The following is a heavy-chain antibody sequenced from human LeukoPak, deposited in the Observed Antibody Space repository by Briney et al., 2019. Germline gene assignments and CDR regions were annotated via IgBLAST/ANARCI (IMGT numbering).Heavy chain of an antibody. J-gene: IGHJ4*02. V-gene: IGHV1-2*02. Sequence: ASVKVSCKASGYTFTGYYMHWVRQAPGQGLEWMGWINPNSGGTNYAQKFQGRVTMTRDTSISTAYMELSRLRSDDTAVYYCARGFVNRWQQLGSYRGQGTLVTVSS. D-gene: IGHD6-13*01. CDR2: INPNSGGT. CDR1: GYTFTGYY. CDR3: ARGFVNRWQQLGSY.